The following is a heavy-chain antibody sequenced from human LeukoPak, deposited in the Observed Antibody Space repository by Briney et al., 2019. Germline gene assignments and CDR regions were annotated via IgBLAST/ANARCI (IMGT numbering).Heavy chain of an antibody. CDR3: ARGGPSSSWPYYYYYGMDV. D-gene: IGHD6-13*01. Sequence: ASETLSLTCTVSGGSISSGGYYWSWIRQHPGKGLEWIGYIYYSGSTYYNPSLKSRVTISVDTSKNQFSLKLSSVTAADTAVYYCARGGPSSSWPYYYYYGMDVWGQGTTVTVSS. V-gene: IGHV4-31*03. CDR1: GGSISSGGYY. CDR2: IYYSGST. J-gene: IGHJ6*02.